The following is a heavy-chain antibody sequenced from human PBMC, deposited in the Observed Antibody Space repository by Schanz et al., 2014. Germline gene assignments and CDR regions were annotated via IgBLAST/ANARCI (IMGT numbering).Heavy chain of an antibody. V-gene: IGHV1-2*02. CDR1: GYTFTRSG. J-gene: IGHJ4*02. CDR2: INPNSGET. D-gene: IGHD5-12*01. CDR3: ARARYTGYDCSGY. Sequence: QVQLVQSGGEVKTPGASVKVSCKASGYTFTRSGIIWVRQAPGQGLEWMGWINPNSGETNYEQKFKGRVTLTSDTSISTAFMELSGLTSDDTATYFCARARYTGYDCSGYWGQGTLLIVSS.